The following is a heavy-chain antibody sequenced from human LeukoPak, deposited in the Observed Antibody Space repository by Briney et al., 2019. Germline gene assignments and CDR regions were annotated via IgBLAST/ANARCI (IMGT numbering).Heavy chain of an antibody. CDR2: INHSGST. Sequence: PSETLSLTCAVYGGSFSGYFWSWLRQPPGKGLEWIGEINHSGSTNYNPSLKSRVTISVDASKNQFSLKLSSVTAADTAVYYCARRHSDSSGYWYFDYWGQGTQVTVSS. CDR1: GGSFSGYF. CDR3: ARRHSDSSGYWYFDY. J-gene: IGHJ4*02. V-gene: IGHV4-34*01. D-gene: IGHD3-22*01.